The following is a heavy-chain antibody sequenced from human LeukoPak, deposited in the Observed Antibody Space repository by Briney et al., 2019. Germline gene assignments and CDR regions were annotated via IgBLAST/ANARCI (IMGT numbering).Heavy chain of an antibody. CDR1: GYTFANYG. V-gene: IGHV1-18*04. CDR2: VNPYNGQT. Sequence: ASVKVSCKASGYTFANYGVTWVRQAPGQGLEWMGWVNPYNGQTKYAQNVQGRITMSTDTSKNTAYMELQSLTADDTAVYYCARAPQGRYFDWLLSYGMDVWGQGTTVTV. D-gene: IGHD3-9*01. CDR3: ARAPQGRYFDWLLSYGMDV. J-gene: IGHJ6*02.